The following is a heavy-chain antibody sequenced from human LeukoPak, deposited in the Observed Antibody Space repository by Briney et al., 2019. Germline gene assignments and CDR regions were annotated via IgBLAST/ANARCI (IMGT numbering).Heavy chain of an antibody. CDR1: GFTFDDYG. V-gene: IGHV3-23*01. CDR2: ISGSGGST. CDR3: AKAKGLFQLLFYFDY. D-gene: IGHD2-2*01. Sequence: GGSLRLSCAASGFTFDDYGMSWVRQAPGKGLEWVSGISGSGGSTYYADSVKGRFTISRDNSKNTLYLQMNSLRAEDTAVYYCAKAKGLFQLLFYFDYWGQGTLVTVSS. J-gene: IGHJ4*02.